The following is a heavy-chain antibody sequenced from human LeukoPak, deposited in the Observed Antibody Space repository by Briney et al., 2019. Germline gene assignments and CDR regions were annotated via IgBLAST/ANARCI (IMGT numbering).Heavy chain of an antibody. Sequence: GGSLRLSCAASGFTFSSYSMNWVRQAPGKGLEWVSYISSSGSTIYYADSVKGRFTISRDNAKNSLYLQMNSLRAEDTAVYYCARDPGTLTDYWGQGTLVTVSS. V-gene: IGHV3-48*04. CDR1: GFTFSSYS. D-gene: IGHD2-8*01. J-gene: IGHJ4*02. CDR3: ARDPGTLTDY. CDR2: ISSSGSTI.